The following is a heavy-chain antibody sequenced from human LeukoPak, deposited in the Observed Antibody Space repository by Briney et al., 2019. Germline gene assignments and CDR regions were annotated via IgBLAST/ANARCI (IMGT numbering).Heavy chain of an antibody. D-gene: IGHD3-22*01. CDR3: AREGGYYDSSGYPRDYYYYMDV. V-gene: IGHV1-8*03. CDR1: GYTFTSYD. J-gene: IGHJ6*03. CDR2: MNPNSGNT. Sequence: ASVKVSCKASGYTFTSYDINWVRQATGQGLEWMGWMNPNSGNTGYAQKFQGRVTITRNTSISTAYMELSSLRSEDTAVYYCAREGGYYDSSGYPRDYYYYMDVWGKGTTVTISS.